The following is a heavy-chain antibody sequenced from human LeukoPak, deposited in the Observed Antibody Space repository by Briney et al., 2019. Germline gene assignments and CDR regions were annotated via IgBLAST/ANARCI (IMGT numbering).Heavy chain of an antibody. Sequence: GGSLRLSCAASGFTFSSYGMHWVRQAPGKGLEWVAVIWYDGSNKYYADSVKGRFTISRDNSKNTLYLQMNSLRAEDTAVYYCARDPMRGSGWYFDYWGQGTLVTVSS. J-gene: IGHJ4*02. V-gene: IGHV3-33*01. D-gene: IGHD6-19*01. CDR2: IWYDGSNK. CDR1: GFTFSSYG. CDR3: ARDPMRGSGWYFDY.